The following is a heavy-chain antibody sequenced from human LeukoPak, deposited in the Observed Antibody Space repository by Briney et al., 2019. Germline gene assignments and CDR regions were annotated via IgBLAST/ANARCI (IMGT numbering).Heavy chain of an antibody. Sequence: PSETLSRTCTVSDGSISSNSYYWSWIRQPAGKGLEWIGRIYSSGSTNYNPSLKSRVTISIDTSRDQFSLKLTSVTAADTAVYYCARVTIPAAGHAFDIWGQGTMVTVSS. CDR2: IYSSGST. V-gene: IGHV4-61*02. CDR1: DGSISSNSYY. D-gene: IGHD6-13*01. CDR3: ARVTIPAAGHAFDI. J-gene: IGHJ3*02.